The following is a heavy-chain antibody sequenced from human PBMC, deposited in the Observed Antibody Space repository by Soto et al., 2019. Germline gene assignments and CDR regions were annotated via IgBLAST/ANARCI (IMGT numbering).Heavy chain of an antibody. Sequence: LRLSCAASGFTFGTYGMHWVRQAPGKGLEWVAGIWYDGSVKTYADSVKGRFSISRDNSQNTVYLQMNTLRAGDTAVYYCARADCGGQCPCDYWGQGTLVTVSS. CDR1: GFTFGTYG. V-gene: IGHV3-33*01. CDR2: IWYDGSVK. D-gene: IGHD2-21*01. J-gene: IGHJ4*02. CDR3: ARADCGGQCPCDY.